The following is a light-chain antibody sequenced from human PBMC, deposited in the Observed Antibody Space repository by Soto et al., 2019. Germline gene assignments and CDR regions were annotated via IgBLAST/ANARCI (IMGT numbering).Light chain of an antibody. Sequence: DIQLTQSPSFLSASVGDRVTITCRASQDIRSHLAWYQYIPGKGPKLLIFAASTLQSGVPARFRGSESGTESTLAISSRQPEDFATYYCQQVNGYPHTFGQGTKLEIK. CDR2: AAS. CDR1: QDIRSH. J-gene: IGKJ2*01. CDR3: QQVNGYPHT. V-gene: IGKV1-9*01.